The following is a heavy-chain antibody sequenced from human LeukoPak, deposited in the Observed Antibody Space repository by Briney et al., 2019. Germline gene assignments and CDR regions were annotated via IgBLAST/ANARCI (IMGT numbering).Heavy chain of an antibody. CDR2: IYHSGST. V-gene: IGHV4-4*02. CDR3: ARDLGAGYGDYDRGY. Sequence: PSETLSLTCAVSGGSISSSNWWSWVRQPPGKGLEWIGEIYHSGSTNYNPSLKSRVTISVDKSKNQFSLKLSSVTAADTAVYYCARDLGAGYGDYDRGYWGQGTLVTVSS. J-gene: IGHJ4*02. CDR1: GGSISSSNW. D-gene: IGHD4-17*01.